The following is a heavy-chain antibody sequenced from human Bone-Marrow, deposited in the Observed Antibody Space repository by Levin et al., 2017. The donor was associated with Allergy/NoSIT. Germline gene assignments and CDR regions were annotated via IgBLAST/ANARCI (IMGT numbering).Heavy chain of an antibody. V-gene: IGHV3-33*01. CDR2: IWYDGSNK. J-gene: IGHJ4*02. CDR1: GFTFSSYG. D-gene: IGHD3-3*01. Sequence: GESLKISCAASGFTFSSYGMHWVRQAPGKGLEWVAVIWYDGSNKYYADSVKGRFTISRDNSKNTLYLQMNSLRAEDTAVYYCARDRGADFWSGYFDYWGQGTLVTVSS. CDR3: ARDRGADFWSGYFDY.